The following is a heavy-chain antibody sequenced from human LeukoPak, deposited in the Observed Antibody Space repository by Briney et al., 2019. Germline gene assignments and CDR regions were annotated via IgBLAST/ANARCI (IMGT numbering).Heavy chain of an antibody. D-gene: IGHD3-22*01. J-gene: IGHJ4*02. V-gene: IGHV3-43*02. CDR1: GFTFDDYA. Sequence: GGSLRLSCAASGFTFDDYAMHWVRQALGKGLEWVSLISGDGGSTYYADSVKGRFTISRDNSKNSLYLQMNSLRTEDTALYYCAKDLYYYDSSGYYDYWGQGTLVTVSS. CDR3: AKDLYYYDSSGYYDY. CDR2: ISGDGGST.